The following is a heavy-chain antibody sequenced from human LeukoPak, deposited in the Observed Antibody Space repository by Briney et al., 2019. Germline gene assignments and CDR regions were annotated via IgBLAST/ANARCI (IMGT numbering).Heavy chain of an antibody. CDR3: ARRDYAAWFDP. CDR1: GASITSGAYY. J-gene: IGHJ5*02. V-gene: IGHV4-39*07. Sequence: SETLSLTCSVSGASITSGAYYWAWLRQPPGKGLEWIGSVYYSGTINYNPSLKGRVSISRDMSKNQFSLNLNSVNATDTAVYYCARRDYAAWFDPWGQGTRVTVSS. D-gene: IGHD4/OR15-4a*01. CDR2: VYYSGTI.